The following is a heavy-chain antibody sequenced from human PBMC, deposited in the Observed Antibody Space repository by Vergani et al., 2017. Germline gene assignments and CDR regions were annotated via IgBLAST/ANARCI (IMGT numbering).Heavy chain of an antibody. Sequence: EVQMVESGGGLVKPGGSLRLSCVASGFTFSHYSMNWVRQAPGKGLEWVSSISGNNDDVYYADSVKGRFTISRDNAKNSLDLDMSSLRAEDTAVYYCARDSEVDLHRGVLTIWGQGTLVTVSS. D-gene: IGHD3-10*01. CDR1: GFTFSHYS. CDR2: ISGNNDDV. J-gene: IGHJ4*02. V-gene: IGHV3-21*01. CDR3: ARDSEVDLHRGVLTI.